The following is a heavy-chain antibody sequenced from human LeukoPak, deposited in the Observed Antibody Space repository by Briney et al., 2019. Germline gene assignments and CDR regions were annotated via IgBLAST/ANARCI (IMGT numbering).Heavy chain of an antibody. V-gene: IGHV4-34*01. D-gene: IGHD3-10*01. CDR2: INHSGST. Sequence: SETLSLTCAVYGGSFSGYYWSWIRQPPGKGLEWIGEINHSGSTDYNPSLKSRVTISVDTSKNQFSLKLSSVTAADTAVYYCARAATGLWFGELLGLDGGHLNWFDPWGQGTLVTVSS. CDR3: ARAATGLWFGELLGLDGGHLNWFDP. J-gene: IGHJ5*02. CDR1: GGSFSGYY.